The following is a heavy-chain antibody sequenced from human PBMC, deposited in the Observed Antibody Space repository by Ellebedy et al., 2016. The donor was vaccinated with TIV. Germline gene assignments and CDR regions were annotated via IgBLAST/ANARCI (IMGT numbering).Heavy chain of an antibody. CDR2: IYSGGST. Sequence: GESLKISCAASGFTVSSNYMSWVRQAPGKGLEWVSVIYSGGSTNYADSVKGRFTISRDNSKNTLYLQMNSLRAEDTALYYCAKRACYYDSSGYLCYFQHWGQGTLVAVSS. CDR3: AKRACYYDSSGYLCYFQH. V-gene: IGHV3-53*05. D-gene: IGHD3-22*01. CDR1: GFTVSSNY. J-gene: IGHJ1*01.